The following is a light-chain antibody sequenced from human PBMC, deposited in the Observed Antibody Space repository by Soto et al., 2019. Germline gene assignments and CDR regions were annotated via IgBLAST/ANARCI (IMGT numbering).Light chain of an antibody. CDR3: QQYGSSRT. Sequence: EIVLTQSPGTLSLSPGERATLSCRASQSFSSNYLAWYQQKPGQAPRLLIYGTSSRATGIPDRFSGGGSGTDFTLTISRLEPEDFAVYYCQQYGSSRTFGQGTKVDIK. J-gene: IGKJ1*01. V-gene: IGKV3-20*01. CDR1: QSFSSNY. CDR2: GTS.